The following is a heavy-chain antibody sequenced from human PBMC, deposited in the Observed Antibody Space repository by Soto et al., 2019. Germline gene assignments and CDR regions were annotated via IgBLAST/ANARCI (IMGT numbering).Heavy chain of an antibody. J-gene: IGHJ3*02. D-gene: IGHD1-20*01. CDR1: GGSISSGGYS. CDR2: IYHSGST. Sequence: QLQLQESGSGLVKPSQTLSLTCAVSGGSISSGGYSWSWIRQPPGKGLEWIGYIYHSGSTYYNPSLKSRVTISVDRSKNQFSLKLSSVTAADTAVYYCARAYNWNDVAAFDIWGQGTMVTVSS. V-gene: IGHV4-30-2*01. CDR3: ARAYNWNDVAAFDI.